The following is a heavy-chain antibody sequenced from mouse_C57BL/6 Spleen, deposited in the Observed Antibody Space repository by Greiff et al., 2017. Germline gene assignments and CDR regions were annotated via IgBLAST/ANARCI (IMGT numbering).Heavy chain of an antibody. V-gene: IGHV1-55*01. D-gene: IGHD1-1*01. J-gene: IGHJ4*01. CDR2: IYPGSGST. CDR3: ARESGSSPDAMDY. Sequence: QVQLQQPGAELVKPGASVKMSCKASGYTFTSYWITWVKQRPGQGLEWIGDIYPGSGSTNYNEKFKSKATLTVDTSSSTAYMQLSSLTSEDSAVYYCARESGSSPDAMDYWGQGTSVTVSS. CDR1: GYTFTSYW.